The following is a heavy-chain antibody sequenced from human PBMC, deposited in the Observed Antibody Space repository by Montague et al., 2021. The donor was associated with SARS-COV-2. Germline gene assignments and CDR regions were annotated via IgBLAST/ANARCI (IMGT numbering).Heavy chain of an antibody. D-gene: IGHD1-1*01. CDR1: GASISGANW. CDR3: ARVEGVRHLDY. J-gene: IGHJ4*02. CDR2: IFHIGNT. V-gene: IGHV4/OR15-8*02. Sequence: SETLSLTCGVSGASISGANWWTWVRQPPGKGLEWIVEIFHIGNTNYNWSLRNRLTISLDKSKNQFSLELMLVTAADTAIYYCARVEGVRHLDYWGQGILATVSS.